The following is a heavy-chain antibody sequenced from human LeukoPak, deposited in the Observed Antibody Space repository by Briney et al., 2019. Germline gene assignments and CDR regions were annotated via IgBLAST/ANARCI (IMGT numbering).Heavy chain of an antibody. Sequence: SETLSLTCAVYGGSFSGYYWSWIRQPPGKGLEWIGEINHSGSTNYNPSLKSRVTISVDTSKNQFSLKLSSVTAADTAVYYCARGSSPVWFDPWGQGTLVTVSS. CDR3: ARGSSPVWFDP. V-gene: IGHV4-34*01. D-gene: IGHD6-6*01. J-gene: IGHJ5*02. CDR2: INHSGST. CDR1: GGSFSGYY.